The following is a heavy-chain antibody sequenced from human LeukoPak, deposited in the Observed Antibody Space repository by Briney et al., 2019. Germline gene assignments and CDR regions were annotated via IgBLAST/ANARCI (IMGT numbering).Heavy chain of an antibody. CDR2: INHSGST. J-gene: IGHJ5*02. CDR3: ARERIAATSGDWFDP. V-gene: IGHV4-34*01. D-gene: IGHD6-6*01. Sequence: SETLSLTCAVYGGSFSGYYWSWIRQPPGKGLEWIGEINHSGSTNYNPSLKSRVTISVDTSKNQFSLKLSSVTAADTAVYYCARERIAATSGDWFDPWGQGTLVAVSS. CDR1: GGSFSGYY.